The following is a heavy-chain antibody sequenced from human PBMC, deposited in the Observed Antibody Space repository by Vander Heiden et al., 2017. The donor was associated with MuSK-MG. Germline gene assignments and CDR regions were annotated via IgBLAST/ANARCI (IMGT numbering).Heavy chain of an antibody. CDR2: IIPIFGTA. D-gene: IGHD4-17*01. J-gene: IGHJ4*02. CDR1: GGTFSSYA. CDR3: ARDPRHGDYGFVDDGPVDY. V-gene: IGHV1-69*01. Sequence: AEVKKPGSSVKVSCKASGGTFSSYAISWVRQAPGQGLEWMGGIIPIFGTANYAQKFQGRVTITADESTSTAYMELRRLRSEETAVYYCARDPRHGDYGFVDDGPVDYWGQGTLVTVSS.